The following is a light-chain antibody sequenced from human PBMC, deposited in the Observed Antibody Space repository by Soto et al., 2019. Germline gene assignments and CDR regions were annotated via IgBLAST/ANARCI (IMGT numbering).Light chain of an antibody. Sequence: EIVLTQSPGTLSLSPGERATLSCRASQSVSSSYLAWYQQKPGQAPRLLIYGASSRATGIAARFSGSGSGTDFTLTITRLAREDFAVYYCKQYGNSPKTFGQGTKVDIK. J-gene: IGKJ1*01. CDR1: QSVSSSY. V-gene: IGKV3-20*01. CDR3: KQYGNSPKT. CDR2: GAS.